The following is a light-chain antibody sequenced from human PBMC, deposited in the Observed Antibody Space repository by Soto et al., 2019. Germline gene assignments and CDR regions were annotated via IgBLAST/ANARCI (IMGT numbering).Light chain of an antibody. CDR1: SSNLGGNS. V-gene: IGLV1-51*01. J-gene: IGLJ1*01. CDR3: GSWYSSLSAYV. Sequence: QSVMTQPPSVSAAPGQRVTISCSGSSSNLGGNSVSWYQQLPGAAPKLLIYDDDKRPSGIPDRFSGSKSGTSATLGITGFQTGDEADYDCGSWYSSLSAYVFGTGTKLTVL. CDR2: DDD.